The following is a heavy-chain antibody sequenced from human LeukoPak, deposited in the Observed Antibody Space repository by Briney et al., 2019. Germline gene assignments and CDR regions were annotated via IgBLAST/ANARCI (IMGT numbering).Heavy chain of an antibody. CDR1: GYTLTGYY. Sequence: ASVKVSCKASGYTLTGYYMHWVRQAPGQGLEWMGWMNPNSGGTKYAQKFQGRVTMTRDASISTAYMELSRLRSDDTAMYYCARDKLGLGELSLYDQWGQGTLVTVFS. CDR3: ARDKLGLGELSLYDQ. D-gene: IGHD3-16*02. J-gene: IGHJ5*02. V-gene: IGHV1-2*02. CDR2: MNPNSGGT.